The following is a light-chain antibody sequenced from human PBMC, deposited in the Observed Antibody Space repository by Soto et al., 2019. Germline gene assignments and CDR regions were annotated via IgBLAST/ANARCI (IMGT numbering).Light chain of an antibody. J-gene: IGKJ5*01. V-gene: IGKV3-20*01. Sequence: ELVLTQSPDTVSLSPGETATLSCRASQSVSSNYLAWYQQKPGQAPRRLIYGASSRATGIPDSFSCSWSGTYLTLTISRLEPEDCAVFYCQQYDNSITFGQGTRLEI. CDR3: QQYDNSIT. CDR1: QSVSSNY. CDR2: GAS.